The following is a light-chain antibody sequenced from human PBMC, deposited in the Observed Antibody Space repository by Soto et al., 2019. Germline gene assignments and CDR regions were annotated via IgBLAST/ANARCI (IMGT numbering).Light chain of an antibody. CDR3: QQYSGSPPLT. Sequence: ENVLTQSPGTLSLSPGERATLSCRDSQRFSSSYLAWYQQKPGQPPRLHMDGASHRATGIPDRFRGSGSGTDFTLTISRLEPEDFAVYYCQQYSGSPPLTFGGGTKVEIK. CDR2: GAS. CDR1: QRFSSSY. V-gene: IGKV3-20*01. J-gene: IGKJ4*01.